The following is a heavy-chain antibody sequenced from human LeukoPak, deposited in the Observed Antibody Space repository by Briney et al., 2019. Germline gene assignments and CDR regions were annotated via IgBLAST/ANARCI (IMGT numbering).Heavy chain of an antibody. J-gene: IGHJ4*02. D-gene: IGHD2-15*01. CDR1: GFTVSNNY. V-gene: IGHV3-53*01. CDR3: ASGGTGARKFYSDPFHY. Sequence: PGGSLRLSCAASGFTVSNNYMSWVRQAPGRGLEWVSILYSAGATYYTDSVRGRFTISRDSSKNTMCLQMNSLRAEDTAVYYCASGGTGARKFYSDPFHYWGQGTLVTVSS. CDR2: LYSAGAT.